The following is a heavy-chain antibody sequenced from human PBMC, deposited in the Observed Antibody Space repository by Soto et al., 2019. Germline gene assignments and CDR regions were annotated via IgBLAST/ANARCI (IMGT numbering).Heavy chain of an antibody. CDR3: TRGGIAPGYGLDV. J-gene: IGHJ6*02. D-gene: IGHD6-25*01. Sequence: PGGFLRLPCAASGFNCSGYGMHCVRQDTGKGLEWVSTIGTADGTYYAGSVKGRFTISREDAKNSLYLQMNSLRVEDTAVYYCTRGGIAPGYGLDVRGLGTTVTVSS. CDR1: GFNCSGYG. CDR2: IGTADGT. V-gene: IGHV3-13*01.